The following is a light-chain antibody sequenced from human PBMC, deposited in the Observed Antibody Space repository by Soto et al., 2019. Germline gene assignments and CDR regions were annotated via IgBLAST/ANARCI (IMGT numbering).Light chain of an antibody. CDR1: QSVSSN. V-gene: IGKV3-15*01. CDR3: QQYNNWPPGT. J-gene: IGKJ4*01. CDR2: GAS. Sequence: EIVMTQSPATLSVSPGERATLSCRASQSVSSNLAWYQQKPGQAPRLLIYGASTRATGIPARFSGSGSGTDFTLAISRLEPEDFAVYYCQQYNNWPPGTFGGGTKV.